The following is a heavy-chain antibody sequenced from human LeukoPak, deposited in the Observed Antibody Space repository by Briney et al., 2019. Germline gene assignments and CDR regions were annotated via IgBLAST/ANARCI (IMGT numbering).Heavy chain of an antibody. CDR3: ARDKGSSWSGGFDY. Sequence: GGSLRLSCAASGFTFSSYSMNWVRQAPGKGLEWVSSISSSSSYIYYADTVKGRFTLSRDNAKNSLYLQMNSLRAEDTAVYYCARDKGSSWSGGFDYWGQGTLVTVSS. CDR1: GFTFSSYS. V-gene: IGHV3-21*01. CDR2: ISSSSSYI. D-gene: IGHD6-13*01. J-gene: IGHJ4*02.